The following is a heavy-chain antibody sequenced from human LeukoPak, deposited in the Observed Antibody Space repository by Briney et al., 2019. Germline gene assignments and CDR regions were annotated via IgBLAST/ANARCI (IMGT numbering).Heavy chain of an antibody. CDR2: IYYSGSI. J-gene: IGHJ3*02. D-gene: IGHD5-12*01. CDR1: GGSISSYY. Sequence: SETLSLTCTVSGGSISSYYWSWIRLPPGKGLEWIGHIYYSGSINYNPSLKSRVTISVDTSKNQFSLKLSSVTAADTAIYYCARHSRPGYGGYENAFDIWGQGTMVTVSS. V-gene: IGHV4-59*08. CDR3: ARHSRPGYGGYENAFDI.